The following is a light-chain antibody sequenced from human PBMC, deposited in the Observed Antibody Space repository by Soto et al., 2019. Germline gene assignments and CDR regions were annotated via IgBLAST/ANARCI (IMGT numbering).Light chain of an antibody. V-gene: IGKV1-12*02. J-gene: IGKJ3*01. CDR3: QQANSFPFT. Sequence: DIQMTQSPSSVSASIGDRVTITCRASQIIGSWLAWYQQKPGIAPTLLIYAASSLQSGVPSRFSGSGSGSDFTLTIISLQAEDSATYYCQQANSFPFTFGPGTKVDIK. CDR1: QIIGSW. CDR2: AAS.